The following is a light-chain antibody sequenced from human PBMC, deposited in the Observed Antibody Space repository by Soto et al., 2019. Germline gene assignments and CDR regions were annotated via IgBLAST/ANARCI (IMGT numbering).Light chain of an antibody. CDR2: GAS. V-gene: IGKV3-20*01. CDR1: QSVSSSY. Sequence: EIVLTQSPGTLSLSPGERATLSCRASQSVSSSYLAWYQQNPGQAPRLLIYGASSRATGIPDRFSGRGSGTDFTLIISRLEPEDFSVYYCQQYGSPLTCGGGTKVEIK. CDR3: QQYGSPLT. J-gene: IGKJ4*01.